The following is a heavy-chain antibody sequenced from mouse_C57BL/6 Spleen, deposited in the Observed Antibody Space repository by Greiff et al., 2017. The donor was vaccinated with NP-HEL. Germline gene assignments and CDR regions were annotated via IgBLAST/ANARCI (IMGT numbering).Heavy chain of an antibody. J-gene: IGHJ2*01. V-gene: IGHV1-69*01. D-gene: IGHD2-1*01. CDR2: IDPSDSYT. Sequence: QVQLQQPGAELVMPGASVKLSCKASGYTFTSYWMHWVKQRPGQGLEWIGEIDPSDSYTNYNQKFKGKSTLTVDKSSSTAYMQLSSLTSEDSAVYYCARSGGNYERYFDYWGQGTTLTVSS. CDR3: ARSGGNYERYFDY. CDR1: GYTFTSYW.